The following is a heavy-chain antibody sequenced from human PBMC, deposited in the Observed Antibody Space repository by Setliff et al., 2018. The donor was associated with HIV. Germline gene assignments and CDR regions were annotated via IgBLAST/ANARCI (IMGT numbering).Heavy chain of an antibody. J-gene: IGHJ5*02. CDR2: ISAYNGNT. Sequence: ASVKVSCKASGCTFTSYGISWVRQAPGQGLEWMGWISAYNGNTNYAQKLQGRVTMTTDTSTSTAYMELRSLRSDDTAVYYCARLSRDGYNGGGWFDPWGQGTLVTVSS. CDR3: ARLSRDGYNGGGWFDP. D-gene: IGHD2-21*01. V-gene: IGHV1-18*01. CDR1: GCTFTSYG.